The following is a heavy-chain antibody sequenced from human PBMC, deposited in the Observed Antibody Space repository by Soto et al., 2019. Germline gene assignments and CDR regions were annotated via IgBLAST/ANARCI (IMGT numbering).Heavy chain of an antibody. CDR2: ISYDGSNK. V-gene: IGHV3-30*18. J-gene: IGHJ6*02. D-gene: IGHD1-26*01. CDR3: AKDRSGARGSYALNYYYYGMDV. Sequence: GGSLRLSCAASGFTFSSYGMHWVRQAPGKGLEWVAVISYDGSNKYYADSVKGRFTNSKDNSKNTLYLQMNSRRAEDTAVYYCAKDRSGARGSYALNYYYYGMDVWGQGTTVTVSS. CDR1: GFTFSSYG.